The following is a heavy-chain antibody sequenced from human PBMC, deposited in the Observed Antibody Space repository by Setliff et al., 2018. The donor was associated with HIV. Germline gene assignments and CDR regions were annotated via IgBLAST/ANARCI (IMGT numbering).Heavy chain of an antibody. J-gene: IGHJ6*02. V-gene: IGHV5-51*01. CDR3: ARLGGICSGGSCTALAYTMDV. Sequence: PGESLKISCKGSEYSLSSYWIGWVRQMPGKGLEWMGIIYPGDSDTRYSPSFQGQVTISADKSISTAYLQCSSLKASDTAMYYCARLGGICSGGSCTALAYTMDVWGQGTTVTVSS. CDR2: IYPGDSDT. D-gene: IGHD2-15*01. CDR1: EYSLSSYW.